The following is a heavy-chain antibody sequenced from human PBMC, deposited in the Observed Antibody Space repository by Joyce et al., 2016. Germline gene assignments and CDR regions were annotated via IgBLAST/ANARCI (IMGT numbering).Heavy chain of an antibody. CDR3: ARGLVVTGTRVRGYNYGYSS. CDR2: VNHSGST. Sequence: QVQLQQWGGGLLKPSETLSLTCAVYGGSFSGYYWSWIRQPRGKGLEWIGEVNHSGSTSYDESLKSRVTISVDTSKNQLSLNLTSVTAADTAVYFCARGLVVTGTRVRGYNYGYSSWGQGTLVTVSS. J-gene: IGHJ5*02. D-gene: IGHD5-18*01. CDR1: GGSFSGYY. V-gene: IGHV4-34*02.